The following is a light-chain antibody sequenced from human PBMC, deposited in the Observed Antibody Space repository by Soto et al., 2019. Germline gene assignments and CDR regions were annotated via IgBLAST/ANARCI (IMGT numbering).Light chain of an antibody. Sequence: QSVLTQPPSVSAAPGQKVTISCSGSSSNIGNNYVSWYQQLPGTAPKLLIYENNKRPSGIPDRFSGSKSGTSATLGITGLQTGDEVDYYCGTWDSSLGVFGGGTKLTVL. CDR3: GTWDSSLGV. CDR1: SSNIGNNY. V-gene: IGLV1-51*02. J-gene: IGLJ3*02. CDR2: ENN.